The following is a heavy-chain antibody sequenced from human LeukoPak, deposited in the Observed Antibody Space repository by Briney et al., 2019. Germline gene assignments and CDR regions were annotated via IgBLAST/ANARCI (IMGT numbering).Heavy chain of an antibody. Sequence: SETLSLTCAVYGGSFSGYYWSWIRQPPGKGLEWIWEINHSGSTNYNPSLKSRVTISVDTSKNQFSLKLSSVTAADTAVYYCARHTGSSWYWDYWGQGTLVTVSS. CDR3: ARHTGSSWYWDY. CDR2: INHSGST. CDR1: GGSFSGYY. J-gene: IGHJ4*02. D-gene: IGHD6-13*01. V-gene: IGHV4-34*01.